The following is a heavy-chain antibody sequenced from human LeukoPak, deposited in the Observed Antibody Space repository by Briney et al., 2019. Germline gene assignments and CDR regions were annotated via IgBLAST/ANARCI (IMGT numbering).Heavy chain of an antibody. CDR2: INPSGGST. CDR3: ASSDSSGYYFLGY. CDR1: GYTFTSYY. J-gene: IGHJ4*02. D-gene: IGHD3-22*01. V-gene: IGHV1-46*01. Sequence: ASVKVSCKASGYTFTSYYMHWVRQPPGQGLEWMGIINPSGGSTSYAQKFQGRVTKTRDTSTSTVYMELSSLRSEDTAVYYCASSDSSGYYFLGYWGQGTLVTVSS.